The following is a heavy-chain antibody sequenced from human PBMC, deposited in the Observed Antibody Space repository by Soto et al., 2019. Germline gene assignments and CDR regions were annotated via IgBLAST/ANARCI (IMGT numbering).Heavy chain of an antibody. CDR3: ARAAGAIDY. Sequence: QVQLQQWGAGLLKPSETLSLTCAVYGGSFNDYYLSWIRQPPGKGLEWIGEINHSGVTNHNPSLKSRITMSVDTSKSQFSLKLSSVTAADTAAYYCARAAGAIDYWGQGTLVTVSS. V-gene: IGHV4-34*01. J-gene: IGHJ4*02. CDR1: GGSFNDYY. CDR2: INHSGVT. D-gene: IGHD2-8*02.